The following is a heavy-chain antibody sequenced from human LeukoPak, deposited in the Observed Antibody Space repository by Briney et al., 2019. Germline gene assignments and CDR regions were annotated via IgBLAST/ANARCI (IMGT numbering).Heavy chain of an antibody. D-gene: IGHD3-16*02. CDR1: GFTFSNYA. CDR3: ARVAYIWGNYRYTSDY. CDR2: IRGSGVGT. V-gene: IGHV3-23*01. J-gene: IGHJ4*02. Sequence: GGSLRLSCAASGFTFSNYAMMWVRQTPGKGLELVSTIRGSGVGTNYADSVKGRFSISRGNSKNTLYLQMNSLRAEDTAVYYCARVAYIWGNYRYTSDYWGQGTLVTVSS.